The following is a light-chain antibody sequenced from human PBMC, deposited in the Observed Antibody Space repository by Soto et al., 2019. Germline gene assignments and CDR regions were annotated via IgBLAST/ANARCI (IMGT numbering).Light chain of an antibody. CDR2: WAS. CDR1: QNVLNRANNKNY. V-gene: IGKV4-1*01. J-gene: IGKJ4*01. CDR3: QQYFNTPLT. Sequence: DIVMTQSPDSLAVSLGERATINCKSSQNVLNRANNKNYIAWYQQKPGQPPKLLIYWASTRKSGVPDRFSGSGSGTDFTLTISSLQAEDVAVYFCQQYFNTPLTFGGGTKVEIK.